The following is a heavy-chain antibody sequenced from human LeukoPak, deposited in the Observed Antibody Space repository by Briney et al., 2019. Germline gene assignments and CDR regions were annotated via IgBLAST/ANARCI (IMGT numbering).Heavy chain of an antibody. V-gene: IGHV3-21*01. Sequence: GGSLRLSCAASGLTFSRYYMNWVRQAPGKGLEWVSCISSSSSYIYYADSVKGRFTISRDNAKNSLYLQMNSLRAEDTAVYYCAELGITMIGGVWGKGTTVTISS. CDR1: GLTFSRYY. D-gene: IGHD3-10*02. CDR3: AELGITMIGGV. J-gene: IGHJ6*04. CDR2: ISSSSSYI.